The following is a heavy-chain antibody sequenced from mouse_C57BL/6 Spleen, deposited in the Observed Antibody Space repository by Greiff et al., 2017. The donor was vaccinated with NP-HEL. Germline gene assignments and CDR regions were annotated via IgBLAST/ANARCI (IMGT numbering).Heavy chain of an antibody. CDR2: FYPGSGSI. CDR3: ARHEEGITTVVGAFDY. D-gene: IGHD1-1*01. J-gene: IGHJ2*01. V-gene: IGHV1-62-2*01. CDR1: GYTFTEYT. Sequence: VQLQQSGAELVKPGASVKLSCKASGYTFTEYTIHWVKQRSGQGLEWIGWFYPGSGSIKYNEKFKDKATLTADKSSSTVYMELSRVTSEDTAVYFCARHEEGITTVVGAFDYWGQGTTLTVSS.